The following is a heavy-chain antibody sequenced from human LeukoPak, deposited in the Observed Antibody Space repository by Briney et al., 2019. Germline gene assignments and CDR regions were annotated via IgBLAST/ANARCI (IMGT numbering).Heavy chain of an antibody. Sequence: ASVKVSCKASGYTFTSYGISWVRQAPGQGLEWMGWISAYNGNTNYAQKLQGRVTMTTDTSTSTAYMELRSLRSDDTAVYYCARDIVVVPAATDWFDPWGQRTLVTVSS. J-gene: IGHJ5*02. CDR2: ISAYNGNT. CDR3: ARDIVVVPAATDWFDP. D-gene: IGHD2-2*01. CDR1: GYTFTSYG. V-gene: IGHV1-18*01.